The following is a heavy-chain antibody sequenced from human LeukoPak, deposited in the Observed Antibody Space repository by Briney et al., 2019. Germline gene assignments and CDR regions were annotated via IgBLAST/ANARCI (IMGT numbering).Heavy chain of an antibody. V-gene: IGHV5-51*01. CDR1: GYSFTSYW. Sequence: GGPLRLSCKGSGYSFTSYWIGWVRQMPGKGLEWMGIIYPGDSDTRYSPSFQGQVTISADKSISTAYLQWSSLKASDTAMYYCARYYCSSTSCYGFDYWGQGTLVTVSS. J-gene: IGHJ4*02. CDR3: ARYYCSSTSCYGFDY. CDR2: IYPGDSDT. D-gene: IGHD2-2*01.